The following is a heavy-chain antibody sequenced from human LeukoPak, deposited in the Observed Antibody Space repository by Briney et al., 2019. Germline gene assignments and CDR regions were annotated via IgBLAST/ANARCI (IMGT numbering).Heavy chain of an antibody. CDR3: ARRKQWLSARPSWFDP. V-gene: IGHV4-34*01. J-gene: IGHJ5*02. Sequence: PSETLSLTCAVYGGSFSGYYWSWIRQPPGKGLEWIGEINHSGSTNYNPSLKSRVTISVDTSKNQFSLKLSSVTAADTAVYYCARRKQWLSARPSWFDPWGQGTLVTVSS. D-gene: IGHD6-19*01. CDR1: GGSFSGYY. CDR2: INHSGST.